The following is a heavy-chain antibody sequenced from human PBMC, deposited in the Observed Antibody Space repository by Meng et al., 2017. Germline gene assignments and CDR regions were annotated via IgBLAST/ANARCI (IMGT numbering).Heavy chain of an antibody. CDR2: ISTHNDNT. J-gene: IGHJ6*02. Sequence: ASVKVSCKASGYTFTSFGISWVRQAPGQGLEWMGWISTHNDNTNYAQKLQGRVTVTTDTSTSTTYMELRSLRSDDTAVYFCARGSNYYDSEGPYYGMDVWGQGTTVTVSS. CDR1: GYTFTSFG. D-gene: IGHD3-22*01. V-gene: IGHV1-18*01. CDR3: ARGSNYYDSEGPYYGMDV.